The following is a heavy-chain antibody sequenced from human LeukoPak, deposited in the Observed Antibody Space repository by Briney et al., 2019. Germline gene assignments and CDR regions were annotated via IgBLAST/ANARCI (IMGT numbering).Heavy chain of an antibody. J-gene: IGHJ4*02. V-gene: IGHV4-59*04. Sequence: GSLRLSCTASGFSFSSYTVNWVRQPPGKGLEWIGISSYSGSTYYNPSLKSRVTMSVDTSKNQFSLKLSSVTAADTAVYYCARRAAPKKSFDYWGQGTLVTVSS. CDR2: SSYSGST. CDR3: ARRAAPKKSFDY. D-gene: IGHD2-15*01. CDR1: GFSFSSYTVN.